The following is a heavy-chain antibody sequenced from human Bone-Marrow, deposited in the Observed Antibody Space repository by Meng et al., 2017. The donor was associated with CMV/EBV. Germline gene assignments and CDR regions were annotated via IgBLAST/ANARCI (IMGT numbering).Heavy chain of an antibody. Sequence: GESLKISCKGSGYSFTSYWIGWVRQMPGKGLEWMGIIYPGDSDTRYSPSFQGQVTISADKSISTAYLQWNSLKASDTAMYYCARQGCSSTSCYSAPDYYYYYGMDVWGQGTTVTVSS. CDR3: ARQGCSSTSCYSAPDYYYYYGMDV. V-gene: IGHV5-51*01. J-gene: IGHJ6*02. D-gene: IGHD2-2*01. CDR1: GYSFTSYW. CDR2: IYPGDSDT.